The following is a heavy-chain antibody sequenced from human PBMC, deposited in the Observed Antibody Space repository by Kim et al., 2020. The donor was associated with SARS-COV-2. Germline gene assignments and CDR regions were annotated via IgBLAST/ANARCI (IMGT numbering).Heavy chain of an antibody. D-gene: IGHD2-15*01. Sequence: GGSLRLSCAASGFTVSRNYMSWVRQAPGKGLEWVSVIYSGGSTYYADSVKGRFTISRDNSKNTLYLQMNSLRAEDTAVYYCARDPFCGGGSCYPAPYYAMDVWGQGTTVTVSS. CDR3: ARDPFCGGGSCYPAPYYAMDV. CDR2: IYSGGST. J-gene: IGHJ6*02. CDR1: GFTVSRNY. V-gene: IGHV3-53*01.